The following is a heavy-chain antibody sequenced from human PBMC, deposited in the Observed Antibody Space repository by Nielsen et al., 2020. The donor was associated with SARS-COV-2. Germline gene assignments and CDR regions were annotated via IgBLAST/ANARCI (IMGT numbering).Heavy chain of an antibody. D-gene: IGHD6-19*01. J-gene: IGHJ4*02. CDR3: AKSSSGWPVVY. CDR2: ISYDGSNK. V-gene: IGHV3-30*18. Sequence: WSRQPPGKGLEWVAVISYDGSNKYYADSVKGRFTISRDNSKNTLYLQMNSLRAEDTAVYYCAKSSSGWPVVYWGQGTLVTVSS.